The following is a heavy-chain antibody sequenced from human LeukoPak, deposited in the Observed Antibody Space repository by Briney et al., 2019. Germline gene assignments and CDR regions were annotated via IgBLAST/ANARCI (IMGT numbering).Heavy chain of an antibody. Sequence: ASVKVSCKASGYTFTGYYIHWVRQAPGQGLEWMGWINPHSGGTNYAQKSQGRVTMTRDTSISTVYMELSRLRSDDTAVYYCARDWPARGYSYDYYFDYWGQGTLVTVSS. V-gene: IGHV1-2*02. CDR1: GYTFTGYY. J-gene: IGHJ4*02. CDR3: ARDWPARGYSYDYYFDY. CDR2: INPHSGGT. D-gene: IGHD5-18*01.